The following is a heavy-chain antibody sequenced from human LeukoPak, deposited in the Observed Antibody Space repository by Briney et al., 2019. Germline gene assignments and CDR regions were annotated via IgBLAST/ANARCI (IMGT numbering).Heavy chain of an antibody. J-gene: IGHJ4*02. CDR2: ISSGNSTI. V-gene: IGHV3-48*02. D-gene: IGHD3-16*01. CDR3: ARGETARVDY. CDR1: GFTFSTYN. Sequence: GGSLRLSCAASGFTFSTYNMNWVRQAPGKGLEWLSYISSGNSTIYYADSVEGRFTISRDNAKNSLYLQMNSLRDEDTAVYYCARGETARVDYWGQGILVTVSS.